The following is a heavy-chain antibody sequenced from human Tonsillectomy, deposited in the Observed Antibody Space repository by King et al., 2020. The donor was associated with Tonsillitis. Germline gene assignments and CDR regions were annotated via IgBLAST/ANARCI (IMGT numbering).Heavy chain of an antibody. V-gene: IGHV3-9*01. D-gene: IGHD3-10*01. CDR2: ISWDSGSI. CDR1: GFTFDDYA. J-gene: IGHJ3*02. CDR3: AKASVLLWFGETFSDAFDI. Sequence: DVQLVQSGGGLVQPGRSLRLSCAASGFTFDDYAMHWVRQAPGKGLEWVSGISWDSGSIGYADSVKGRFTISRDNAKDSLYLQMNSLRAEDTALYYCAKASVLLWFGETFSDAFDIWGQGTMVTVSS.